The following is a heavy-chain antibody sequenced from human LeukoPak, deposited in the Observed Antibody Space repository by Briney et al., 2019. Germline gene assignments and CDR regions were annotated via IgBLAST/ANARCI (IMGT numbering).Heavy chain of an antibody. CDR2: IYYSGST. CDR3: ARDVGSRRDSSPSGFRWDVRLGGSSLRKPRTNEYGMDV. CDR1: GGSISSYY. Sequence: PSETLSLTCTVSGGSISSYYWSWIRQPPGKGLEWIGYIYYSGSTNYNPSLKSRVTISVDTSKNQFSLKLSSVTAADTAVYYCARDVGSRRDSSPSGFRWDVRLGGSSLRKPRTNEYGMDVWGKGTTVTVSS. D-gene: IGHD3-16*02. V-gene: IGHV4-59*01. J-gene: IGHJ6*04.